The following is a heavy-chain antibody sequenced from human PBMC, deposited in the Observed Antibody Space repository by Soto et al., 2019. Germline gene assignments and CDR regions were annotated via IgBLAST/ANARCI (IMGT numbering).Heavy chain of an antibody. CDR2: ISSSGSTI. CDR3: ARDRPAMVTRAAPPGLDP. J-gene: IGHJ5*02. V-gene: IGHV3-11*01. CDR1: GFTFSDYY. D-gene: IGHD5-18*01. Sequence: QVQLVESGGGLVKPGGSLRLSCAASGFTFSDYYMSWIRQAPGTGLEWVSYISSSGSTIYYADSVKGRFTISRDNAKHSLYLQMNSLRAEDTAVYYCARDRPAMVTRAAPPGLDPWGQGTLVTVSS.